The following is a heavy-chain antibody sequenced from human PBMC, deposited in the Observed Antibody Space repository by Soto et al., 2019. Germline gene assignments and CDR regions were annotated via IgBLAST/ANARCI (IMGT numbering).Heavy chain of an antibody. CDR1: GYSISSSNW. J-gene: IGHJ6*02. CDR2: IHYSGNT. V-gene: IGHV4-28*01. CDR3: AGPPSGALPYHYGLNA. D-gene: IGHD3-10*01. Sequence: QVQLQESGPRLVKPSDTLSLTCVVSGYSISSSNWWGWIRQPPRKGLEWIGYIHYSGNTHNTPSLTTRVTMSVHTSKTRSTAKLSSAMAVVPAVYYCAGPPSGALPYHYGLNAWAQGTTVSVSS.